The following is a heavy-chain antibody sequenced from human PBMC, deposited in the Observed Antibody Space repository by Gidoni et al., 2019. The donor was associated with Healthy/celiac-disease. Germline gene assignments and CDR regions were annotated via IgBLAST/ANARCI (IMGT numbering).Heavy chain of an antibody. CDR2: ISSSSSYI. CDR1: GFTFSSYS. J-gene: IGHJ6*02. Sequence: EVPLVESGGGLVQPGGSLRLSCAASGFTFSSYSMNWVRQAPGKGLEWVSSISSSSSYIYYADSGKGRFTISRDNAKNSLYLQMNSLRAEDTAVYYCARGPSSSSSYYYGMDVWGQGTTVTVSS. D-gene: IGHD6-6*01. CDR3: ARGPSSSSSYYYGMDV. V-gene: IGHV3-21*01.